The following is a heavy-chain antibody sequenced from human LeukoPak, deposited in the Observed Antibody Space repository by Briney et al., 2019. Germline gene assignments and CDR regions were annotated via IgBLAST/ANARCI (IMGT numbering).Heavy chain of an antibody. D-gene: IGHD2-21*01. CDR1: GGSLNSFSHY. CDR3: ARGLAHGGIANWFDP. Sequence: SETLSLTCSVPGGSLNSFSHYWAWIRPPPGKGLEWIGCIFSSGSTYYNPSLQSRVTFSLDKSNNQFALKLTSLTAADTAVYYCARGLAHGGIANWFDPWGQGTLVTVSS. CDR2: IFSSGST. V-gene: IGHV4-39*06. J-gene: IGHJ5*02.